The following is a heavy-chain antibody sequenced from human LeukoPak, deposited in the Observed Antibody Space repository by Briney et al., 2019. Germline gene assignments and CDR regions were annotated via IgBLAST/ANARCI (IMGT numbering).Heavy chain of an antibody. CDR1: GFTFSSYA. V-gene: IGHV3-23*01. CDR3: AKGGYSYGYFDY. Sequence: GGSLRLSCAASGFTFSSYAMSWVRQAPGKGLEWVSAISGSGGSTYYADSVKGRFTISRDNSKNTLYLEMNSLRAEDTAVYYCAKGGYSYGYFDYWGQGTLVTVSS. CDR2: ISGSGGST. J-gene: IGHJ4*02. D-gene: IGHD5-18*01.